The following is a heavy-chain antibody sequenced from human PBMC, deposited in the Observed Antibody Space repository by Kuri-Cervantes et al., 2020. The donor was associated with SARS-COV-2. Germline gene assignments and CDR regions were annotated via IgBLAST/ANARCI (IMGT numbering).Heavy chain of an antibody. CDR3: ARDNGGYYYYGMDV. Sequence: GGSLRLSCAASGVTFSSYSMNWVRQAPGKGLEWVSSISSSSSYIYYADSVKGRFTISRDNAKNSLYLQMNSLGAEDTTVYYCARDNGGYYYYGMDVWGQGTTVTVSS. CDR1: GVTFSSYS. CDR2: ISSSSSYI. J-gene: IGHJ6*02. V-gene: IGHV3-21*01. D-gene: IGHD2-8*01.